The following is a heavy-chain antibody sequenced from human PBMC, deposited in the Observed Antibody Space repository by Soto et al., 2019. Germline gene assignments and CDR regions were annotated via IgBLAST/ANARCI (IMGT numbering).Heavy chain of an antibody. Sequence: EVQLVESGGGLVQPGGSLRLSCAASGFTFSSYDMHWVRQATGKGLEWVSAIGTAGDTYYPGSVKGRFTISRENAKDSLYLQMNSLRAGDTAVYYCARVKCYYSYMDVWGKGTTVTASS. CDR3: ARVKCYYSYMDV. CDR1: GFTFSSYD. J-gene: IGHJ6*03. V-gene: IGHV3-13*01. CDR2: IGTAGDT.